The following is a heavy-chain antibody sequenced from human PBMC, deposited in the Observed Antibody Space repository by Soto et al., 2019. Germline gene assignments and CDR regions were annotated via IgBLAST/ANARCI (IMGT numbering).Heavy chain of an antibody. D-gene: IGHD2-8*01. CDR3: ARGGRRGGRYCTNGVCYPDYYYGMDV. Sequence: GGSLRLSCAASGFTFSSYGMHWVRQAPGKGLEWVAVIWYDGSNKYYADSVKGRFTISRDNSKNTLYLQMNSLRAEGTAVYYCARGGRRGGRYCTNGVCYPDYYYGMDVWGQGTTVTVSS. J-gene: IGHJ6*02. CDR2: IWYDGSNK. CDR1: GFTFSSYG. V-gene: IGHV3-33*01.